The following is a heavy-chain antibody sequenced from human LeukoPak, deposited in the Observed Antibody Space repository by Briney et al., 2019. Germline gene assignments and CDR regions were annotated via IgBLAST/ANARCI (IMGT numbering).Heavy chain of an antibody. J-gene: IGHJ3*02. V-gene: IGHV3-23*01. CDR1: GFTFSSYA. Sequence: GGSLRLSCAASGFTFSSYAMSWVRQAPGKGLEWVSAISGSGGSTYYADSVKGRFTISRDNSTNTLYLQMNSLRAEDTAVYYCAKVLEYYDILTGYHDDAFDIWGQGTMVTVSS. CDR2: ISGSGGST. CDR3: AKVLEYYDILTGYHDDAFDI. D-gene: IGHD3-9*01.